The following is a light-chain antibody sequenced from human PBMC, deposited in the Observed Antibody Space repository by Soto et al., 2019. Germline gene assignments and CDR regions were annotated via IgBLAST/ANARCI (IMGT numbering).Light chain of an antibody. V-gene: IGKV3-15*01. CDR3: QQHNSWPPV. Sequence: EIVMTQSPATPSVSPGERATLSCRASQSVNSNLAWYQQKPGHSPRLLIYGASTRVTGIPARFSGSGSGTEFTLTISSLQSEDFAIYYCQQHNSWPPVFGQGTKVDIK. CDR2: GAS. J-gene: IGKJ2*01. CDR1: QSVNSN.